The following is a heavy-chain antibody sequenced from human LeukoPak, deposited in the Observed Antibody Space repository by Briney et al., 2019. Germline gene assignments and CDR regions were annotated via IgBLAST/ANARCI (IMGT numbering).Heavy chain of an antibody. V-gene: IGHV4-31*03. CDR3: ARADNWNAFEY. CDR1: GGSISSGVYF. J-gene: IGHJ4*02. Sequence: PSQTLSLTRTVSGGSISSGVYFWSWVRQHPGKGLEWIGYISNSGSTSYNPSLKSRVTLSVDTSKNQFSLKLSSVTAADTAVYYCARADNWNAFEYWGQGTLVPVSS. CDR2: ISNSGST. D-gene: IGHD1-1*01.